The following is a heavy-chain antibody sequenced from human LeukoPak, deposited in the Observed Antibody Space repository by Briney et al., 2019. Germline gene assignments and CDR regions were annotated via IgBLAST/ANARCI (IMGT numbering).Heavy chain of an antibody. V-gene: IGHV1-18*01. J-gene: IGHJ4*02. Sequence: ASVKVSCKASGYTFTSYGISWVRQAPGQGLEWMGWISAYNGNTNYAQKLQGRVTMTTDTSTSTAYMELRSLRSDDTAVYYCARDTLVDTMVRGVIIADYFDYWGQGTLVTVSS. CDR3: ARDTLVDTMVRGVIIADYFDY. D-gene: IGHD3-10*01. CDR2: ISAYNGNT. CDR1: GYTFTSYG.